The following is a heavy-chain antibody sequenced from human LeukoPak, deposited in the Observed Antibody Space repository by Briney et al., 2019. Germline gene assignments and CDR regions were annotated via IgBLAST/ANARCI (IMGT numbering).Heavy chain of an antibody. CDR3: AKFSGWPTNYFDY. V-gene: IGHV3-23*01. J-gene: IGHJ4*02. CDR2: FVSSGVSA. D-gene: IGHD6-19*01. Sequence: GGSLRLSCAASGFTFSTSVMSWVRQAPGKGLVWVAGFVSSGVSANYADSVKGRFTISRDNTKSTLYLLMNSLSAEDTAVYFCAKFSGWPTNYFDYWGQGTLVTVSS. CDR1: GFTFSTSV.